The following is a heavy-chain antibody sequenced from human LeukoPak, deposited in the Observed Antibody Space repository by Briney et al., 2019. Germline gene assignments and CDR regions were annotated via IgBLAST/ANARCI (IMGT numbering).Heavy chain of an antibody. CDR3: AREGMSAMGDY. Sequence: PGGSLRLSCAASGFTFSSYWMHWVRQAPGKGLVWVSRINSDGSSTSYADSVKGRFTISRDNAKNTLYLQMNSLRAEDTAVYYCAREGMSAMGDYWGQGTLVTVSS. V-gene: IGHV3-74*01. CDR2: INSDGSST. J-gene: IGHJ4*02. D-gene: IGHD5-18*01. CDR1: GFTFSSYW.